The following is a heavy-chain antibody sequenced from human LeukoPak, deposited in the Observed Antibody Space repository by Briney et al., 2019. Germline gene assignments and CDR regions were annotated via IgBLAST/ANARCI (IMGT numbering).Heavy chain of an antibody. CDR1: GGSISSGSYY. J-gene: IGHJ4*02. D-gene: IGHD3-22*01. CDR2: IYTSGST. V-gene: IGHV4-61*02. CDR3: ARGDYYDSSGYYGFDY. Sequence: SETLSLTCTVSGGSISSGSYYWSWIRQPAGKGLEWIGRIYTSGSTNYNPSLKSRVTISVDTSKNQFSLKLSSVTAADTAVYYCARGDYYDSSGYYGFDYWGQGTLVTVSS.